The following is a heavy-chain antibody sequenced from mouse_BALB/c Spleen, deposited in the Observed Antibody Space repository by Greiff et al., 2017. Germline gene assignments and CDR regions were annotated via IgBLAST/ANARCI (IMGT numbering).Heavy chain of an antibody. D-gene: IGHD2-4*01. V-gene: IGHV1S81*02. J-gene: IGHJ3*01. CDR1: GYTFTSYY. Sequence: VQLQQSGAELVKPGASVKLSCKASGYTFTSYYMYWVKQRPGQGLEWIGEINPSNGGTNFNEKFKSKATLTVDKSSSTAYMQLSSLTSEDSAVYYCTRSRYDYDEAWFSYWGQGTLVTVSA. CDR2: INPSNGGT. CDR3: TRSRYDYDEAWFSY.